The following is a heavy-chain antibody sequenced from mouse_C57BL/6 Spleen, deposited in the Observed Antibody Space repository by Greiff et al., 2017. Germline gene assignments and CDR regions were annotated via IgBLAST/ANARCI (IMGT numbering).Heavy chain of an antibody. CDR3: AIFSSYLDY. CDR1: GYAFSSSW. D-gene: IGHD5-1-1*01. Sequence: LEESGPELVKPGASVKISCKASGYAFSSSWMNWVKQRPGKGLEWIGRIYPGDGDTNYNGKFKGKATLTADKSSSTAYMQLSSLTSEDSAVYFCAIFSSYLDYWGQGTTLTVSS. CDR2: IYPGDGDT. J-gene: IGHJ2*01. V-gene: IGHV1-82*01.